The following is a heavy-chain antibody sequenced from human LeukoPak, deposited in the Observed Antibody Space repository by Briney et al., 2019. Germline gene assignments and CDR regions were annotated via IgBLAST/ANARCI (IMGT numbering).Heavy chain of an antibody. V-gene: IGHV1-8*01. CDR2: MNPNSGNT. CDR3: ARKGLLGSGKPWFDP. Sequence: ASVKVYCKASGYTFTSYDINWVRQVSGQGLEWMGWMNPNSGNTASAQKFQGRVTMTTNTSISTAYMELTGLRSEDTAMYFCARKGLLGSGKPWFDPWGQGTLVTVSS. D-gene: IGHD2-15*01. J-gene: IGHJ5*02. CDR1: GYTFTSYD.